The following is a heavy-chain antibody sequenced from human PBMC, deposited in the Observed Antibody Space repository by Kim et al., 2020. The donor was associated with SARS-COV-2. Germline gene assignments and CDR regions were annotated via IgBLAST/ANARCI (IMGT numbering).Heavy chain of an antibody. Sequence: GGSLRLSCAASGFTFSSYWMSWVRQAPGKGLEWVANIKQDGSEKYYVDSVKGRFTISRDNAKNSLYLQMNSLRAEDTAVYYCARTSSSWYIAEYFQHWGQGTLVTVAS. CDR3: ARTSSSWYIAEYFQH. D-gene: IGHD6-13*01. J-gene: IGHJ1*01. CDR1: GFTFSSYW. V-gene: IGHV3-7*01. CDR2: IKQDGSEK.